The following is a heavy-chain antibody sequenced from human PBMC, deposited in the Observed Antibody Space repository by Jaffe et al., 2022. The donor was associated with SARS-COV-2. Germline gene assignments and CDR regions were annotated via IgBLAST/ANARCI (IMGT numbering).Heavy chain of an antibody. Sequence: QVQLQESGPGLVKPSETLSLTCTVSGGSISSYYWSWIRQPPGKGLEWIGYIYYSGSTNYNPSLKSRVTISVDTSKNQFSLKLSSVTAADTAVYYCARVGDYGAFDIWGQGTMVTVSS. CDR1: GGSISSYY. D-gene: IGHD4-17*01. CDR2: IYYSGST. V-gene: IGHV4-59*01. CDR3: ARVGDYGAFDI. J-gene: IGHJ3*02.